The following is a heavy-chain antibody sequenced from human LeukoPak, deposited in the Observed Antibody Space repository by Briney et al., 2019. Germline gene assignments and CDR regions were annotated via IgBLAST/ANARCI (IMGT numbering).Heavy chain of an antibody. Sequence: GGSLRLSCAASGFIFSTYSMNWVRQAPGEGLEWVSSISSSGDYIYYADSVKGRFTISRDNAKNSLYLQMNSLRAEDTAVYYCARGYCTNGVCQNFDYWGQGTLVTVSS. CDR3: ARGYCTNGVCQNFDY. V-gene: IGHV3-21*01. J-gene: IGHJ4*02. CDR2: ISSSGDYI. CDR1: GFIFSTYS. D-gene: IGHD2-8*01.